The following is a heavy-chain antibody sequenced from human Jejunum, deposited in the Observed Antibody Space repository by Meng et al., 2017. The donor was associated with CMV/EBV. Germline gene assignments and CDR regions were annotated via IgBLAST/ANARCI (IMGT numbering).Heavy chain of an antibody. J-gene: IGHJ4*02. CDR2: ISGPGKEI. CDR1: GFNFKSDE. Sequence: YCAVSGFNFKSDEMNWVRQAPGKGLEWVSYISGPGKEIYYADSVRGRFTISRDNAKNSLHLQMSGLRAEDTAVYYCARLQWAAFDFLGQGTLVTVSS. CDR3: ARLQWAAFDF. V-gene: IGHV3-48*03. D-gene: IGHD1-26*01.